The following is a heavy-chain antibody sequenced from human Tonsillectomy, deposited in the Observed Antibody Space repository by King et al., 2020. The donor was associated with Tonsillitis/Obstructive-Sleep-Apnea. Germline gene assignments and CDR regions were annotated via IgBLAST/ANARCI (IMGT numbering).Heavy chain of an antibody. D-gene: IGHD3-10*01. Sequence: VQLVESGGGLVQPGRSLRLSCAASGFTFDDYAMHWARQAPGKGLEWVSGITWNSDNIGYGDSVKGRFTISRDNARNSLYLQMNSLRTEDTALYYCAKSDGSGSYYKEDSFDIWGQGTMVTVSS. CDR1: GFTFDDYA. CDR3: AKSDGSGSYYKEDSFDI. V-gene: IGHV3-9*01. J-gene: IGHJ3*02. CDR2: ITWNSDNI.